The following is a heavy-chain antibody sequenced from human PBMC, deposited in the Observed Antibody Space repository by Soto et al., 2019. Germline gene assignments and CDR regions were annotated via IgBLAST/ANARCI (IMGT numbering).Heavy chain of an antibody. CDR1: GGSISRGGYY. Sequence: SETLSLTCTVSGGSISRGGYYWSWIRQHPGKGLEWIGYISNSGSTGYNPSLKTRLSMSVDRSKNQFTLRLTSVTAADTAVYFCATESGSTYGYFDYWGQGTQVTVSS. V-gene: IGHV4-31*03. CDR3: ATESGSTYGYFDY. J-gene: IGHJ4*02. D-gene: IGHD4-17*01. CDR2: ISNSGST.